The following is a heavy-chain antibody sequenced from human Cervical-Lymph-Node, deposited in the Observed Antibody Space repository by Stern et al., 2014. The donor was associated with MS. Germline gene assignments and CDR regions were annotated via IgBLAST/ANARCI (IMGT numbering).Heavy chain of an antibody. D-gene: IGHD4-11*01. CDR2: ISSTSSYI. J-gene: IGHJ4*02. Sequence: VQLVESGGGLVTPGGSLRLSCAASGFTFSSYRMNWVRQAPGKGLEWVSSISSTSSYINYADSVKGRFTISRDNAKNSLYLQMNSLKAEDAAVYYCARGNSNYGYTFEYWGQGTLVTVSS. CDR1: GFTFSSYR. CDR3: ARGNSNYGYTFEY. V-gene: IGHV3-21*01.